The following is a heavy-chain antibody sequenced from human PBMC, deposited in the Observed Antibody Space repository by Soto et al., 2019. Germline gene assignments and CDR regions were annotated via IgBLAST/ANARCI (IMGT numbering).Heavy chain of an antibody. CDR2: IYPGDSDT. CDR3: ARQGSGPTYYYRMDV. CDR1: GYSFTSYW. D-gene: IGHD6-19*01. V-gene: IGHV5-51*01. J-gene: IGHJ6*02. Sequence: GESLKISCKGSGYSFTSYWIGWVRQMPGKGLEWMGIIYPGDSDTRYSPSFQGQVTISADKSISTAYLQWSSLKASDTAMYYCARQGSGPTYYYRMDVWCQASTVTVSS.